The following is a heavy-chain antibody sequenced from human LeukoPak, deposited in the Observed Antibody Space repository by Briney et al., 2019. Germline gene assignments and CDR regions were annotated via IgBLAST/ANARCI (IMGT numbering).Heavy chain of an antibody. D-gene: IGHD2-2*01. CDR2: IYTSGST. J-gene: IGHJ1*01. CDR1: GGSISSYY. Sequence: PSETLSLTCTVSGGSISSYYWSWIRQPAGKGLEWIGRIYTSGSTNYNPSLKSRVTMSVDTSKNQFSLKLSSVTAADTAVYYCARDSVYCSSTSCSDYFQHWGQGTLVTVSS. V-gene: IGHV4-4*07. CDR3: ARDSVYCSSTSCSDYFQH.